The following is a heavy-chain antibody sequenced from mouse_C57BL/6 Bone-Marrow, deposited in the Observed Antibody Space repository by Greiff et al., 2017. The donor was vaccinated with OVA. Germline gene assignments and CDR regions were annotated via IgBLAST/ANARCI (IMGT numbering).Heavy chain of an antibody. CDR1: GYSITSGYV. V-gene: IGHV3-1*01. Sequence: EVKLQESGPGMVKPSQSLSLTCTVPGYSITSGYVWHWIRHFPGNKLEWMGYISYSGSTNYNPSLKSRISITHDTSKNHFFLKLNSVTTEDTATYYCARSSSYVRYYFDYWGQGTTLTVSS. CDR2: ISYSGST. J-gene: IGHJ2*01. D-gene: IGHD1-1*01. CDR3: ARSSSYVRYYFDY.